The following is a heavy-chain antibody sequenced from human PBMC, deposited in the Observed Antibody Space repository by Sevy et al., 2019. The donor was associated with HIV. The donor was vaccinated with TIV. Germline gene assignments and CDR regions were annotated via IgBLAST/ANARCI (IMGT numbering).Heavy chain of an antibody. CDR3: ARHPLGNWFDL. CDR1: GGSISSSRHY. CDR2: RFYSGGA. J-gene: IGHJ5*02. D-gene: IGHD3-16*01. V-gene: IGHV4-39*01. Sequence: SETLSLTCTVSGGSISSSRHYWGWIRQSLGKRLEWIGSRFYSGGAYYNPSLQSRVTMSVDTSNNQFSLNVNSVTAAETAVYYCARHPLGNWFDLWGQGILVTVSS.